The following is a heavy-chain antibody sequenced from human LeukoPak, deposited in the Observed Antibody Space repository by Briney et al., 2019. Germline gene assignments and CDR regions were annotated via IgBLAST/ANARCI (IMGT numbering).Heavy chain of an antibody. V-gene: IGHV1-18*01. J-gene: IGHJ4*02. CDR1: GYSFTTYG. D-gene: IGHD6-13*01. CDR3: ARDHSSSCQLLDY. CDR2: ISAYNGDT. Sequence: ASVKVSCKTSGYSFTTYGVTWVRQAPRQGLEWMGWISAYNGDTNYAQKFQGRFTMTTDTSTSTANMELRSLRSDDTAVYYCARDHSSSCQLLDYWGQGTQVTVSS.